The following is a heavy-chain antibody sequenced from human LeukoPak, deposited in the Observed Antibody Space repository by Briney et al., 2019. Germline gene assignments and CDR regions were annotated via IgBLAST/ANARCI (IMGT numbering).Heavy chain of an antibody. Sequence: SETLSLTCTVSGGSISSHYWSWIRQFPGKGLEWIGYIFYSGTTKYNPSLKSRVSISVDTSKSQFSLNLTSVTAADTAVYYCVANLVAVFHYWGQGALVTVSP. CDR2: IFYSGTT. CDR1: GGSISSHY. D-gene: IGHD1-7*01. CDR3: VANLVAVFHY. V-gene: IGHV4-59*03. J-gene: IGHJ4*02.